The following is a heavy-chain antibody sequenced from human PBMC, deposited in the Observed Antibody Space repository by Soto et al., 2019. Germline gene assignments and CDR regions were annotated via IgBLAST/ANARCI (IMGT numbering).Heavy chain of an antibody. CDR1: GGSISNYF. J-gene: IGHJ6*03. CDR2: IFNSGST. CDR3: ARGPKTYHMDV. V-gene: IGHV4-59*01. Sequence: QVQLQESGPGLVKSSETLSLTCRVSGGSISNYFWSWIRQPPGPGLEWIGYIFNSGSTIYSPSLKSRVTLTLDTSKNQVSLRLGSVTVADTAMYYCARGPKTYHMDVWGKGTTVTVSS.